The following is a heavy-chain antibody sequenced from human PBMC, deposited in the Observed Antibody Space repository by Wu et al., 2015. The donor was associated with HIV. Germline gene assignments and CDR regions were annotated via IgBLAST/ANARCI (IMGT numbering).Heavy chain of an antibody. V-gene: IGHV1-8*03. CDR2: MNPNSGNT. J-gene: IGHJ3*02. D-gene: IGHD3-10*01. CDR1: GYTFTGYY. Sequence: QVHLVQSGAEVKKPGASVKVSCEASGYTFTGYYINWVRQATGQGLEWMGWMNPNSGNTGYAQKFQGRVTITRNTSISTAYMELSSLRSEDTAVYYCARAHYFGAFDIWGQGTMVTVSS. CDR3: ARAHYFGAFDI.